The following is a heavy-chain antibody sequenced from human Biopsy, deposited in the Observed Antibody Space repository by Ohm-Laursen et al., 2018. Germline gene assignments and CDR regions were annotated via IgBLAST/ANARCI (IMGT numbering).Heavy chain of an antibody. Sequence: SDTLSLTCTVSGGSISSYYWNWIRQPPGKGLEWVGYIYYSGSTNYNPSLKSRVSISVDTSKNQFSLNLNSVTAADTAVYYCARHPTGFWFDPWGQGTLVIVSS. CDR3: ARHPTGFWFDP. J-gene: IGHJ5*02. V-gene: IGHV4-59*08. CDR1: GGSISSYY. CDR2: IYYSGST.